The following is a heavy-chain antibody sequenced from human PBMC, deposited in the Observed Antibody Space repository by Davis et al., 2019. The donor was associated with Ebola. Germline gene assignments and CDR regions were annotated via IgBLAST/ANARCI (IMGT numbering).Heavy chain of an antibody. CDR3: ARDLELLIFYGMDV. D-gene: IGHD1-7*01. Sequence: GGSLRLSCAASGFTFSSYSMSWIRQAPGKGLEWVSYISSSGSTIYYADSVKGRFTISRDNAKNSLYLQMNSLRAEDTAVYYCARDLELLIFYGMDVWGQGTTVTVSS. CDR1: GFTFSSYS. V-gene: IGHV3-48*04. J-gene: IGHJ6*02. CDR2: ISSSGSTI.